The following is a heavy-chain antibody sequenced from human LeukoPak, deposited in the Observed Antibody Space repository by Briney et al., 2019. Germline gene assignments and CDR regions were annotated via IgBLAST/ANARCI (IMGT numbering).Heavy chain of an antibody. V-gene: IGHV3-7*01. Sequence: PGGSLRLSCAASGFTFSSYWMSWVRQAPGKGLEWVANIKQDGSEKYYVDSVKGRFTISRDNAKNSLYLQMNSLRAEDTAVYYCARGSGSYLYYFDSWGQGTLVTVSS. J-gene: IGHJ4*02. D-gene: IGHD1-26*01. CDR2: IKQDGSEK. CDR3: ARGSGSYLYYFDS. CDR1: GFTFSSYW.